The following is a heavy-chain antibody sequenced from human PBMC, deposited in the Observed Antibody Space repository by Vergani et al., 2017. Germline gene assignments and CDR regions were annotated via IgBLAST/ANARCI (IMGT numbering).Heavy chain of an antibody. CDR2: IYYSGST. Sequence: QVQLQESGPGLVKPSQTLSLTCTVSGGSISSGGYYWSWIRQHPGKGLEWIGYIYYSGSTYYNPSLKSRVTISVDTSKNQFSLKLSSVTAADTAVYYCARGFRMATVTIRQYYYYMDVWGKGTTVTVSS. CDR1: GGSISSGGYY. V-gene: IGHV4-31*03. CDR3: ARGFRMATVTIRQYYYYMDV. J-gene: IGHJ6*03. D-gene: IGHD4-17*01.